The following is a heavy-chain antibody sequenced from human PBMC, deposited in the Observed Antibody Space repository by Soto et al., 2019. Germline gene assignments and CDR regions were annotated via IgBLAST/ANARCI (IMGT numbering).Heavy chain of an antibody. CDR3: ARDGYFDH. J-gene: IGHJ4*02. V-gene: IGHV1-18*01. CDR1: GYTFTSYG. CDR2: ISANNGNT. Sequence: QVQLVQSGAEVKKPGDSVRVSCKASGYTFTSYGIGWVRQAPGQGLEWMGWISANNGNTKYAQKLQGRVTMTTDAVSCTAYMELGSLRSDDAALYYCARDGYFDHWGQGTLVTVSS.